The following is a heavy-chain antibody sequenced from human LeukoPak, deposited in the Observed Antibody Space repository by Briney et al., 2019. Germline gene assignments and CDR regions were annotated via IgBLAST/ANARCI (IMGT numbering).Heavy chain of an antibody. D-gene: IGHD6-6*01. Sequence: PSGTLSLTCAVSGGSISSSNWWSWVRQPPGKGLAWIGEIYHSGSTNYSPSLRSRVTMSVDTSKKQFSLKLSSVIAADTAVHYWARASAYSSSSGVNLWGQGSLVTVSS. CDR1: GGSISSSNW. V-gene: IGHV4-4*02. CDR3: ARASAYSSSSGVNL. J-gene: IGHJ5*02. CDR2: IYHSGST.